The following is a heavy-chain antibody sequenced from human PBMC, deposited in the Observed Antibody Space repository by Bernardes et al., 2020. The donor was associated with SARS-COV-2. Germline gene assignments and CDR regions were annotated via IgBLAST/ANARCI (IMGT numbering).Heavy chain of an antibody. V-gene: IGHV1-24*01. CDR1: GYTLTELS. CDR2: FDPEDGET. J-gene: IGHJ5*02. CDR3: ATGPPCNDNSRNNWVDP. D-gene: IGHD3-22*01. Sequence: ASVKVSCKVSGYTLTELSMHWVRQAPGKGLEWMGGFDPEDGETIYAQKFQGRVTMTEDTSTDTADMEVSSRRSKATAVYYCATGPPCNDNSRNNWVDPWGQGTLVTVSS.